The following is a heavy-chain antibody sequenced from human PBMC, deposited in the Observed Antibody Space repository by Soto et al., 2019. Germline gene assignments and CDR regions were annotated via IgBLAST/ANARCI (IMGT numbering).Heavy chain of an antibody. D-gene: IGHD6-19*01. CDR3: AREQVAVALYYYFGMDA. V-gene: IGHV1-18*01. Sequence: GASVKVSCKASGYTFTSYGISWVRQAPGQGLEWMGWISAYNGNTNYAQKLQGRVTMTTDTSTSAAYMELRSLRSDDTAVYYCAREQVAVALYYYFGMDAWGQGTTVTVYS. CDR1: GYTFTSYG. J-gene: IGHJ6*02. CDR2: ISAYNGNT.